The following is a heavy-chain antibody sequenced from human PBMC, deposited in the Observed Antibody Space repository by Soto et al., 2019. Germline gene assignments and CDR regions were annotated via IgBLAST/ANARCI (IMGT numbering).Heavy chain of an antibody. Sequence: QVQLQESGPGLVKPSQTLSLTCTVSGGSISSGGYYWSWIRQHPGKGLEWIGYIYYSGSTYYNPSLKSRVTISVDTSKNQFSLKLSSVTAADTAVYYWARGTNEIIAAAGTTQTFDYWGQGTLVTVSS. D-gene: IGHD6-13*01. CDR2: IYYSGST. CDR3: ARGTNEIIAAAGTTQTFDY. CDR1: GGSISSGGYY. V-gene: IGHV4-31*03. J-gene: IGHJ4*02.